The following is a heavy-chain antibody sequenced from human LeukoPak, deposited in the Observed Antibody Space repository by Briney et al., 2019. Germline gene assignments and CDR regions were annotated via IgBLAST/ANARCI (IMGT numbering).Heavy chain of an antibody. D-gene: IGHD1-26*01. CDR1: GITVSNNY. J-gene: IGHJ4*02. CDR2: IYSGGST. Sequence: GSLIPSCAASGITVSNNYQSLVRPAPGEGLEWGSVIYSGGSTYNADTVKGRFTISRYDSKNTLYLQMNSLKTGDTAVYCCTTDDSGNYRPFDYWGRGTLVTVSS. V-gene: IGHV3-66*01. CDR3: TTDDSGNYRPFDY.